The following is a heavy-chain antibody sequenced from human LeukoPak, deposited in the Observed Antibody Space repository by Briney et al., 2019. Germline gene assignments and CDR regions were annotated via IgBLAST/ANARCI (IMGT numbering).Heavy chain of an antibody. J-gene: IGHJ4*02. V-gene: IGHV4-61*05. Sequence: SETLSLTCTVSGGSISSSSYYWGWIRQPPGKGLEWIGYIYYSGSTNYNPSLKSRVTISVDTSKNQFSLKLSSVTAADTAVYYCARVYCGGDCYNDYWGQGTLVTVSS. D-gene: IGHD2-21*02. CDR3: ARVYCGGDCYNDY. CDR2: IYYSGST. CDR1: GGSISSSSYY.